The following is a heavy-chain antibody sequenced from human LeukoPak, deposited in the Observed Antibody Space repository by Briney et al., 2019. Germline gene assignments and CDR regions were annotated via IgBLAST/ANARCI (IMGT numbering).Heavy chain of an antibody. CDR1: GFSFDDYP. Sequence: QPGVSLRLSCAASGFSFDDYPMHWVRQAPGKGLEWVSLINEDGGKTFYADSVRGRFTISRDNSKNSLYLQMNSLRTEDSALYYCAKEIDTLGTNAFDIWGQGTIATVSS. J-gene: IGHJ3*02. CDR2: INEDGGKT. D-gene: IGHD2-15*01. CDR3: AKEIDTLGTNAFDI. V-gene: IGHV3-43*02.